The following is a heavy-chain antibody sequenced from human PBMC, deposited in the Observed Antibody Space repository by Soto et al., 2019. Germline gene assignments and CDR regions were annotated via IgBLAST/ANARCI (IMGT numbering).Heavy chain of an antibody. J-gene: IGHJ5*02. CDR1: GFTFSSFA. V-gene: IGHV3-23*01. CDR2: ISGSGVET. CDR3: ANCRNWFDP. Sequence: GGSLRLSCAAPGFTFSSFAMSWVRQAPGKGLEWVSRISGSGVETHYADSVNGRFTISRDNSNSTLYLQINRLRVEDTAIYYSANCRNWFDPWGQGTLVTVSS.